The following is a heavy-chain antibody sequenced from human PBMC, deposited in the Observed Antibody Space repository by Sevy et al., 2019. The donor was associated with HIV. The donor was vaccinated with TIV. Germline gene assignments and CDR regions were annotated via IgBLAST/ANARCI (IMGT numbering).Heavy chain of an antibody. Sequence: GGSLRLSCAASGFSFRNAWMSWVRQAPGKGLEWVGRIKSKTDGGTRDFAAPARGGFIISRDDSKNMLYLQMSSLKIEDTANYYCAAGVGSSDFDYWGRGILVTVSS. CDR1: GFSFRNAW. J-gene: IGHJ4*02. D-gene: IGHD1-26*01. CDR3: AAGVGSSDFDY. CDR2: IKSKTDGGTR. V-gene: IGHV3-15*01.